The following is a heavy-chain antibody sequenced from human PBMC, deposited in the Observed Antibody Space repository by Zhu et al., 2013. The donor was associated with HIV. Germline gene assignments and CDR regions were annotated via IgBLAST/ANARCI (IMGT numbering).Heavy chain of an antibody. CDR3: ARGGLGSSIAFDL. CDR1: GFTFSSYA. D-gene: IGHD2-15*01. J-gene: IGHJ3*01. V-gene: IGHV3-30-3*01. CDR2: ISYDGSNK. Sequence: VQLVESGGGVVQPGRSLRLSCAASGFTFSSYAMHWVRQAPGKGLEWVAVISYDGSNKYYADSVKGRFTISRDNSKNTLYLQMNSLRLEDTAVYYCARGGLGSSIAFDLWGQGTMVTVSS.